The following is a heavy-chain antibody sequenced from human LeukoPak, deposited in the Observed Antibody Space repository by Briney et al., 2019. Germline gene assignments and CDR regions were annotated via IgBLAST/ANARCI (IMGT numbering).Heavy chain of an antibody. CDR3: ARGVAAASLVDY. CDR2: ISAYNGNT. CDR1: GYTFTSYG. J-gene: IGHJ4*02. D-gene: IGHD6-13*01. Sequence: ASVNVSCTASGYTFTSYGISWVRQAPGQGLEWMGWISAYNGNTNYAQKLQGRVTMTTDTSTSTAYMELRSLRSDDTAVYYCARGVAAASLVDYWGQGTLVTVSS. V-gene: IGHV1-18*01.